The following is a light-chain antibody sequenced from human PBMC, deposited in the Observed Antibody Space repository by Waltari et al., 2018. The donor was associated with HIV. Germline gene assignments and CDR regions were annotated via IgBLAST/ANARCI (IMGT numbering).Light chain of an antibody. CDR1: SANVGRNS. CDR2: SEY. J-gene: IGLJ1*01. CDR3: ATWDDSLNGPV. Sequence: QSVVTQPPSASGTPGQGVTISCSGSSANVGRNSVTCYQHLPGTSPNLLIFSEYQRPSGVPDRFSASKSGTSASLAIGGLQSDDEADYYCATWDDSLNGPVFGTGTKVTVL. V-gene: IGLV1-44*01.